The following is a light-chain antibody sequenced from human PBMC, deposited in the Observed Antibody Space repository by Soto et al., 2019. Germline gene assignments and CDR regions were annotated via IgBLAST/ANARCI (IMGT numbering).Light chain of an antibody. Sequence: DIQMPQSPSTLSAFVGDRVTITCRASQSLSTWLAWYQQKPGKAPKLLIYDASSLESGVPSRFSGSGSGTEFTLPISSLQPEDFASYYCQQYNSYSTFGQGTKVDIK. V-gene: IGKV1-5*01. CDR3: QQYNSYST. CDR2: DAS. CDR1: QSLSTW. J-gene: IGKJ1*01.